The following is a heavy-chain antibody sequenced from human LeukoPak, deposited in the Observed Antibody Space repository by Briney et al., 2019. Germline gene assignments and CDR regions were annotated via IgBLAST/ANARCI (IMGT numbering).Heavy chain of an antibody. CDR2: INHSGST. V-gene: IGHV4-34*01. CDR1: GGSFSGYY. D-gene: IGHD3-22*01. CDR3: ARVGHTNYYDSSGYHPVDY. Sequence: PSETLSLTCAVHGGSFSGYYWSWIRQPPGKGLEWIGEINHSGSTNYNPSLKSQVTISVDTSKNQFSLKLSSVTAADTAVYYCARVGHTNYYDSSGYHPVDYWGQGTLVTVSS. J-gene: IGHJ4*02.